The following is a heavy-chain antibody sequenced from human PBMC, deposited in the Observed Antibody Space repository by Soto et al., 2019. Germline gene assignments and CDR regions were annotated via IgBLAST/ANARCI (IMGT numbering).Heavy chain of an antibody. CDR1: GVSFEYYA. J-gene: IGHJ4*02. D-gene: IGHD3-22*01. V-gene: IGHV3-9*01. CDR2: ISWNSGSI. CDR3: AKDRTDYYDSSGLQVGF. Sequence: GGSVRLSCAASGVSFEYYAMHWVRQAPGKGLEWVSGISWNSGSIGYADSVEGRFTISRDNAKNALYLQMNSLRVEDTALYYCAKDRTDYYDSSGLQVGFWGQGT.